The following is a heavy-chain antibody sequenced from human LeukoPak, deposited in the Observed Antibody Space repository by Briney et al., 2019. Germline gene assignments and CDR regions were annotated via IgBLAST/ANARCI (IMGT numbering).Heavy chain of an antibody. Sequence: SETLFLTCTVSGGSISSYYWSWIRQPPGKGLEWIGYIYYSGSTNYNPSLKSRVTISVDTSKNQFSLKLSSVTAADTAVYYCARQYYYDSSGYYYEFDYWGQGTLVTVSS. CDR2: IYYSGST. D-gene: IGHD3-22*01. CDR3: ARQYYYDSSGYYYEFDY. CDR1: GGSISSYY. J-gene: IGHJ4*02. V-gene: IGHV4-59*08.